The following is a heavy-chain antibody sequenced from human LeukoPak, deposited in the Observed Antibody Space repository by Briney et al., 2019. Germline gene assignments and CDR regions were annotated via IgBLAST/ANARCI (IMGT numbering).Heavy chain of an antibody. CDR3: TRLRSVTDQSFDY. D-gene: IGHD2-21*02. J-gene: IGHJ4*02. V-gene: IGHV4-39*01. Sequence: SETLSLTCTVSGGSISSSSYYWGWIRQPPGKGLEWMGSIYYSGSTYYNPSLKSRVTISVDTSKNQFSLKLSSVTAADTAVYYCTRLRSVTDQSFDYWGRGTLVTVSS. CDR1: GGSISSSSYY. CDR2: IYYSGST.